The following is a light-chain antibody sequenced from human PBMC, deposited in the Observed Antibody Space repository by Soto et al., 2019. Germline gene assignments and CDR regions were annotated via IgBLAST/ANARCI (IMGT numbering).Light chain of an antibody. CDR3: SSYSSSSTLVV. CDR2: GVS. CDR1: SGDVGVFNY. J-gene: IGLJ2*01. V-gene: IGLV2-14*03. Sequence: QSALTQPASVSGSPGQSITISCTGTSGDVGVFNYVSWYQQHPGKAPKLLVYGVSNRPSGVSNRFSGSKSGKTASLTISGLQGEDAAEYYRSSYSSSSTLVVFGGGTKVTVL.